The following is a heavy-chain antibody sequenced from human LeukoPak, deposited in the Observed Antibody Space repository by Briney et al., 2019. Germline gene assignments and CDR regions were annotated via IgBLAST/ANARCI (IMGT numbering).Heavy chain of an antibody. J-gene: IGHJ4*02. CDR1: GVSISRHY. D-gene: IGHD2-2*01. CDR3: ARTHELGYCSSTSCYPGE. CDR2: IYYSGST. Sequence: SETLSLTCAVSGVSISRHYGSWVRQPPGKGLEWIGYIYYSGSTNYNPSLKSRVTISVDTSKNKFSLKLTSVTAADTAVYYCARTHELGYCSSTSCYPGEWGQGTLVTVSS. V-gene: IGHV4-59*11.